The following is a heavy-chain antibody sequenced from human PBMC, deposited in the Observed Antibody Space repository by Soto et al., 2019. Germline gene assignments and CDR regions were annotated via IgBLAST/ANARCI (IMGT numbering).Heavy chain of an antibody. D-gene: IGHD6-25*01. CDR1: GGTFSRYT. J-gene: IGHJ6*03. Sequence: QVQLVQSGAEVKKPGSSVKVSCKASGGTFSRYTISWVLQATGQGLEWMGMIIPILGIANYAQQFQVRVTITADKSTSTAYMELRSLRSEDTAVYYCARRAAENYYMEVWCKGTTVTVYS. CDR2: IIPILGIA. V-gene: IGHV1-69*02. CDR3: ARRAAENYYMEV.